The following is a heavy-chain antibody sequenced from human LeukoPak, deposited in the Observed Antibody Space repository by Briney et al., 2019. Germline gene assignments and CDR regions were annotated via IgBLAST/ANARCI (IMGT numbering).Heavy chain of an antibody. D-gene: IGHD3-10*01. CDR1: GYIFTNYF. CDR3: ASDGGFTMVRGPVY. Sequence: GASVKVSCKASGYIFTNYFVHWVRQAPGQGLEWMGGIIPIFGTANYAQKFQGRVTITADESTSTAYMELSSLRSEDTAVYYCASDGGFTMVRGPVYWGQGTLVTVSS. CDR2: IIPIFGTA. J-gene: IGHJ4*02. V-gene: IGHV1-69*13.